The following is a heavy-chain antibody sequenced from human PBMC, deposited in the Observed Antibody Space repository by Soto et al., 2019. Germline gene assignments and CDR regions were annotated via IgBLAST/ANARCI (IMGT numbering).Heavy chain of an antibody. Sequence: SSETLSLTCTVSGGSVSSGSYYWSWIRQPPGKGLEWIGYIYYSGSTNYNPSLKSRVTISVDTSKNQFSLKLSSVTAADTAVYYCAREGSVVIDYWGQGTLVTVSS. J-gene: IGHJ4*02. V-gene: IGHV4-61*01. D-gene: IGHD3-10*01. CDR3: AREGSVVIDY. CDR2: IYYSGST. CDR1: GGSVSSGSYY.